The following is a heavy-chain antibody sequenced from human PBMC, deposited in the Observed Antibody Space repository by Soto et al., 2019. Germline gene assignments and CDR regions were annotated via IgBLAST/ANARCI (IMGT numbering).Heavy chain of an antibody. CDR3: VARGGAGYRSSSRGWY. J-gene: IGHJ4*02. V-gene: IGHV1-69*12. CDR2: ISPIFGTA. CDR1: GGTFSSYA. D-gene: IGHD6-6*01. Sequence: QVQLVQSGAEVKKPGSSVKVSCKASGGTFSSYAISWVRQAPGQGLEWMGGISPIFGTANYAQKFQGRVTITADESTSTAYMELSSLRSEATAVYYCVARGGAGYRSSSRGWYWGQGTLVTVSS.